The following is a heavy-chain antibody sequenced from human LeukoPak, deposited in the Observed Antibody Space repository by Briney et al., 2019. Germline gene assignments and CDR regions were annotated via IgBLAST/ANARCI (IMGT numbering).Heavy chain of an antibody. V-gene: IGHV5-51*01. CDR3: VLAGSGSYYFDY. J-gene: IGHJ4*02. D-gene: IGHD3-10*01. Sequence: GESLRISCKGFGYRFTNYWIGWVRQMPGKGLEWMGVSYPGDSDTRYSPSFQGQVTISADKSINTAYLQWRSLKASDTAMYYCVLAGSGSYYFDYWGQGILVTVSS. CDR1: GYRFTNYW. CDR2: SYPGDSDT.